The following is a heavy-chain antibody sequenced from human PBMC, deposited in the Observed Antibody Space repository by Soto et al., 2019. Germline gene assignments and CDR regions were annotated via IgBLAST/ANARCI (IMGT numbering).Heavy chain of an antibody. D-gene: IGHD6-19*01. V-gene: IGHV3-48*01. Sequence: SVKGRFTISRDNAENTLYLQMNSLRAEDTGLYYCARDNGGWFNWFDPWGQGTLVTVSP. CDR3: ARDNGGWFNWFDP. J-gene: IGHJ5*02.